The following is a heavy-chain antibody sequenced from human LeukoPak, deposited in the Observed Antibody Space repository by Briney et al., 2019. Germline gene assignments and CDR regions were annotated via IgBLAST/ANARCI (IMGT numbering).Heavy chain of an antibody. CDR2: IRYDGSNK. V-gene: IGHV3-30*02. D-gene: IGHD2-2*01. CDR3: AKDAGDIVVVPAAINYYYYMDV. Sequence: GGSLRLSCAASGFTFSSYGMHWVRQAPGKGLEWVAFIRYDGSNKYYADSVKGRFTISRDNSKNTLYLQMNSLRAEDTAVYYCAKDAGDIVVVPAAINYYYYMDVWGKGTTVTVSS. CDR1: GFTFSSYG. J-gene: IGHJ6*03.